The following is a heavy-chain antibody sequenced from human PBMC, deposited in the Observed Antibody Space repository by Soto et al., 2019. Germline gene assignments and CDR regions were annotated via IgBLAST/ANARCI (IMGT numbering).Heavy chain of an antibody. V-gene: IGHV4-31*01. CDR1: GGSISSGGYY. J-gene: IGHJ4*02. Sequence: QVQLQESGPGLVKPSQTLSLTCTVSGGSISSGGYYWSWIRQHPGKGLEWIGYIYYSGSTYYNPSLKGPATISGDTSKNQFPLKLSSVTAADTAVYYCARLESGMVRGVMSFDYWRQGTLVTVSS. CDR3: ARLESGMVRGVMSFDY. D-gene: IGHD3-10*01. CDR2: IYYSGST.